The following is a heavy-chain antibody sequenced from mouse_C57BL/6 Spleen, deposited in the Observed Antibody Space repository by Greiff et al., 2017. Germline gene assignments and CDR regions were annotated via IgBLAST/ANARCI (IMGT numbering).Heavy chain of an antibody. CDR3: ASPRNYEGFDY. D-gene: IGHD2-1*01. J-gene: IGHJ2*01. CDR2: INPYNGGT. CDR1: GYTFTDYY. Sequence: EVQLQQSGPVLVKPGASVKMSCKASGYTFTDYYMNWVKQSHGKSLEWIGVINPYNGGTSYNQKFKGKATLTVDKSSSTAYMELNSLTSEDSAVYYCASPRNYEGFDYWGQGTTLTVSS. V-gene: IGHV1-19*01.